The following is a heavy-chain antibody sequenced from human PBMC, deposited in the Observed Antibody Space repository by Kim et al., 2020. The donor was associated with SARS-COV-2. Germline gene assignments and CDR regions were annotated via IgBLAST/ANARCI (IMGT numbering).Heavy chain of an antibody. CDR3: ARAPSGGQLGLFDY. J-gene: IGHJ4*02. V-gene: IGHV4-59*01. Sequence: PSPKSRVTLSVDTSKNQFSLQLSSVTAADTAVYYCARAPSGGQLGLFDYWGQGTLVTVSS. D-gene: IGHD6-13*01.